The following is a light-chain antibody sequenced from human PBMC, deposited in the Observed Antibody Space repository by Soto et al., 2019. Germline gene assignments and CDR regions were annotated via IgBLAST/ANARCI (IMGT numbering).Light chain of an antibody. J-gene: IGLJ1*01. V-gene: IGLV2-14*01. CDR1: SGDIGASNY. CDR2: DVS. CDR3: TSYRTYSGV. Sequence: QSVLTQPASVSGSPGQSITISCTGTSGDIGASNYVSWYQQFPDKAPKLIIYDVSDRPSGVSTRFSGSKSGNTASLTISGLHPEDEADYYCTSYRTYSGVFGTGTKLTVL.